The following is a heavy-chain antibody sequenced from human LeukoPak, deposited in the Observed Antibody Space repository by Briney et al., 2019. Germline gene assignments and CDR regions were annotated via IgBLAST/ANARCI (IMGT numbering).Heavy chain of an antibody. Sequence: GGSLRLSCAASGFTFSSYWMHWVRQAPGKGLEWVAFIRYDGSNKYYADSVKGRFTISRDNSKNTLYLQMNSLRAEDTAVYYCAKDRALLWFGDFDYWGQGTLVTVSS. CDR1: GFTFSSYW. CDR2: IRYDGSNK. J-gene: IGHJ4*02. CDR3: AKDRALLWFGDFDY. V-gene: IGHV3-30*02. D-gene: IGHD3-10*01.